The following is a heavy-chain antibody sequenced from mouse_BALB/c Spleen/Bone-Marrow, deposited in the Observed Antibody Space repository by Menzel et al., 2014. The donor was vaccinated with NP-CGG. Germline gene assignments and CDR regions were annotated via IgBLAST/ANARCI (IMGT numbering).Heavy chain of an antibody. CDR3: AREGGYYYGSRVAWFAY. J-gene: IGHJ3*01. CDR1: GFSLTSYG. CDR2: IWAGGST. D-gene: IGHD1-1*01. Sequence: VQLQESGPGLVAPSQSLSITSTVSGFSLTSYGVHWVRQPPGKGLEWLGVIWAGGSTNYNSALMSRLSISKDNSKSQVFLKMNSLQTDDTAMYYCAREGGYYYGSRVAWFAYWGQGTLVTVSA. V-gene: IGHV2-9*02.